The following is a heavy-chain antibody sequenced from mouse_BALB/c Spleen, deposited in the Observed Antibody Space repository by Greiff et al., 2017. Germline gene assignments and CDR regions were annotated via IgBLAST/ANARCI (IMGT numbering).Heavy chain of an antibody. D-gene: IGHD1-1*01. CDR1: GFNIKDTY. CDR2: IDPANGNT. Sequence: EVQLQESGAELVKPGASVKLSCTASGFNIKDTYMHWVKQRPEQGLEWIGRIDPANGNTKYDPKFQGKATITADTSSNTAYLQLSSLTSEDTAVYYCARYYGSFYAMDYWGQGTSVTVSS. CDR3: ARYYGSFYAMDY. V-gene: IGHV14-3*02. J-gene: IGHJ4*01.